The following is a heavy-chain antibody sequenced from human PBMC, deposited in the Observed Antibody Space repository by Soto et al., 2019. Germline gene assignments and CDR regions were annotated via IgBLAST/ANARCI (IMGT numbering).Heavy chain of an antibody. Sequence: SDTLCLTCTVSGGSISSIIYYWGWIRQPPGKGLEWIVSIYYSGSTYYNPSLKSRVTISVDTSKSQFSLKLSSVTAADTAVYYCARVPDRWGQGTLVTVSS. CDR3: ARVPDR. D-gene: IGHD2-2*01. CDR2: IYYSGST. J-gene: IGHJ5*02. V-gene: IGHV4-39*01. CDR1: GGSISSIIYY.